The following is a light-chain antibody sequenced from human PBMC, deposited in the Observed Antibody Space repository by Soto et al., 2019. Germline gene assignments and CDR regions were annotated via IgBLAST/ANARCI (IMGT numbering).Light chain of an antibody. CDR3: QQYGSSPLT. Sequence: EIVLTQSPDTLSLSPGERATLSCRASQSVRSNYLAWYQQKPGQAPRFLIYDASSRATGIPDRFSGSVSGTDFTLTISRLEPEDFAADYCQQYGSSPLTFGGGTKVEIK. J-gene: IGKJ4*01. CDR1: QSVRSNY. CDR2: DAS. V-gene: IGKV3-20*01.